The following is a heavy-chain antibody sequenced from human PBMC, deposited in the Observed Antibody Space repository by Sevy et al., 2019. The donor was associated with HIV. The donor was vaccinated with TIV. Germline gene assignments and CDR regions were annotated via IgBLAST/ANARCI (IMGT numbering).Heavy chain of an antibody. CDR3: ARSRGHPTPFDY. D-gene: IGHD3-10*01. Sequence: SETLSLTCAVSGGSFSNYYWNWIRQPPGKGLEGIGEIDHSGSTDYNPSLKSRVTISVDTSKNEFSLKLSSLTAADTSVYYCARSRGHPTPFDYWGRGTLVTVSS. V-gene: IGHV4-34*01. CDR2: IDHSGST. J-gene: IGHJ4*02. CDR1: GGSFSNYY.